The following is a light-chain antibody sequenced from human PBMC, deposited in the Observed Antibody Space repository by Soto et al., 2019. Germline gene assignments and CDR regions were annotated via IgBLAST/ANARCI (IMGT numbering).Light chain of an antibody. J-gene: IGLJ2*01. CDR2: DVN. CDR3: SSYTRSNPVV. V-gene: IGLV2-14*01. Sequence: QSALTQPASVSGSPGQSITISCTGPSSDVGGYYYVSWYQQFPGKAPKLMIYDVNNRPSGISNRFSGSKSGDTASLTISGLQAEDEADYYCSSYTRSNPVVFGGGTKVTVL. CDR1: SSDVGGYYY.